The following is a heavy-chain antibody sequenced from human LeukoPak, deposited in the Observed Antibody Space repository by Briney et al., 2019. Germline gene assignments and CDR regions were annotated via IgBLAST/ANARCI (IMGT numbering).Heavy chain of an antibody. V-gene: IGHV3-74*01. CDR3: ASNVH. CDR1: GVTSRNSW. CDR2: INTDGSST. Sequence: GGSLRLSCVASGVTSRNSWMHWVRQAPGKGLVWVSRINTDGSSTSYADSVKGRFTISRDNAKNTLYLQMNSLRAEDTAVYYCASNVHWGQGTLVTVSS. J-gene: IGHJ4*02.